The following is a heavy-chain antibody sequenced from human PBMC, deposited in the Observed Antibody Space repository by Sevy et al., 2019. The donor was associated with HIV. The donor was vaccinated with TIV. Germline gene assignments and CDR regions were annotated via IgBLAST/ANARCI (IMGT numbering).Heavy chain of an antibody. D-gene: IGHD3-22*01. CDR1: GFTFSSYA. V-gene: IGHV3-23*01. J-gene: IGHJ3*02. Sequence: GGSLRLSCAASGFTFSSYAMNWVRQAPGKGLEWVSTIYGSVGVTYYADSVKGRLTISRDNSKNTLFLQMNSLRAEDTAVYYCAGGRYDSSGSFDAFDIWGQGTMVTVSS. CDR3: AGGRYDSSGSFDAFDI. CDR2: IYGSVGVT.